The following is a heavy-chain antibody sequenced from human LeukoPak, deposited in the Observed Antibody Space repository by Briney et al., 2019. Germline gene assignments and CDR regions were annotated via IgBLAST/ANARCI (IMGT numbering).Heavy chain of an antibody. V-gene: IGHV3-48*03. CDR1: GFTFSSYE. Sequence: GGSLRLSCAASGFTFSSYEMNWVRQAPGKGLEWVSYISSSGSTIYYADSVKGRFTISRDNAKNSLYLQMNSLRAEDTAVYYCAREGILYYYYYYGMDVWGQGTTVTVSS. CDR2: ISSSGSTI. D-gene: IGHD2-8*01. CDR3: AREGILYYYYYYGMDV. J-gene: IGHJ6*02.